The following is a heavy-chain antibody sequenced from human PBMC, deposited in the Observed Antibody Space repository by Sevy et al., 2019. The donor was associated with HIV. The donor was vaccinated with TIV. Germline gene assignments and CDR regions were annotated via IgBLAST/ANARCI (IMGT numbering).Heavy chain of an antibody. J-gene: IGHJ4*02. CDR3: AGWRGTCVTMMVVVTTGYFVN. D-gene: IGHD3-22*01. CDR1: GGSFSNDD. Sequence: SETLSLTCAVYGGSFSNDDWSWIRQPPGKGLEWIGEINHSGSTNYNPSLKSRVTISIDTSKNQFSLKLTSVTAAETGVKYCAGWRGTCVTMMVVVTTGYFVNWGQGALVTVSS. V-gene: IGHV4-34*01. CDR2: INHSGST.